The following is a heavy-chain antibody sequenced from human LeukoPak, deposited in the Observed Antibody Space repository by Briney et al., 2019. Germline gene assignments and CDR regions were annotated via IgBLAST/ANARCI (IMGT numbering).Heavy chain of an antibody. J-gene: IGHJ3*02. D-gene: IGHD3-22*01. V-gene: IGHV3-74*01. CDR2: FNSDGSST. CDR3: ARDHTYYYDSSESAFDI. Sequence: GGSLRLSCAASGFPFISYWLHGVGQAPGKGLVWVSRFNSDGSSTSYADSVKGRFTISRDNAKNTLYLQMYSLRTEDTAVYYCARDHTYYYDSSESAFDIWGQGTMVTVSS. CDR1: GFPFISYW.